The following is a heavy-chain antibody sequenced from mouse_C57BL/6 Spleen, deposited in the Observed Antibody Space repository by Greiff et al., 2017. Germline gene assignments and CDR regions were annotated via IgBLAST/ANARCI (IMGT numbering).Heavy chain of an antibody. Sequence: QVQLQQSGAELVKPGASVKLSCKASGYTFTSYWMQWVKQRPGQGLEWIGEIDPSDSYTNYNQKFKGKATLTVDTSSSTAYMQLSSLTSEDSAVYYCARDSNYVAYWGQGTLVTVSA. D-gene: IGHD2-5*01. CDR3: ARDSNYVAY. V-gene: IGHV1-50*01. CDR2: IDPSDSYT. CDR1: GYTFTSYW. J-gene: IGHJ3*01.